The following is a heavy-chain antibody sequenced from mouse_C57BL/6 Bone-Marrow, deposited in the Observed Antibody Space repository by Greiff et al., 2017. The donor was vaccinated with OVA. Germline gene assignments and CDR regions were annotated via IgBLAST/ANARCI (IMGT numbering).Heavy chain of an antibody. D-gene: IGHD2-4*01. Sequence: QVQLQQPGAELVKPGASVKLSCKASGYTFTSYWMHWVKQRPGQGLEWIGMIHPNSGSTNYNEKFKSKATLTVDNSSSTAYMQLSSRTSEDAAVDYCARAIYYDYDVDYWGQGTTLTVSS. J-gene: IGHJ2*01. CDR2: IHPNSGST. CDR1: GYTFTSYW. V-gene: IGHV1-64*01. CDR3: ARAIYYDYDVDY.